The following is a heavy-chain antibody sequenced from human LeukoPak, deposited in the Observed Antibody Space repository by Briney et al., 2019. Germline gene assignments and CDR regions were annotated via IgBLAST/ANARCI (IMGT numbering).Heavy chain of an antibody. CDR1: GFTFSSYA. CDR2: ISGSGGST. CDR3: AKDPGVQLAPYY. D-gene: IGHD2-2*01. V-gene: IGHV3-23*01. J-gene: IGHJ4*02. Sequence: QSGGSLRLSCAASGFTFSSYAMSWVRQAPGKGLEWVSAISGSGGSTYYADSVKGRFTISRDNSKNTLYLQMNSLRAEDTAVYYCAKDPGVQLAPYYWGQGTLVTVSS.